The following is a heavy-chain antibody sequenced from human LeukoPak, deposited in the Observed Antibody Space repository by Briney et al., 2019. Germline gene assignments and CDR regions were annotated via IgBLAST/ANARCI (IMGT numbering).Heavy chain of an antibody. J-gene: IGHJ3*02. CDR3: AKVRDTRDWYKDAFDI. CDR1: GFTFTSYA. CDR2: ITGTGGST. D-gene: IGHD6-19*01. V-gene: IGHV3-23*01. Sequence: GGSLRLSCAASGFTFTSYAMSWVRQAPGKGLECVSAITGTGGSTYYAASVKGRFTVSRDNSKNTLYLQMSSLRAEDTAMYYCAKVRDTRDWYKDAFDIWGQGTRVTVSS.